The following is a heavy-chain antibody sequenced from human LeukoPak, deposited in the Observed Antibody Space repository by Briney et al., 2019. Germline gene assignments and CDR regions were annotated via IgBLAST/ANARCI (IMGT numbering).Heavy chain of an antibody. CDR1: GYTFIGHY. D-gene: IGHD6-19*01. J-gene: IGHJ3*02. V-gene: IGHV1-2*02. Sequence: ASVKVSCKASGYTFIGHYLHWVRQAPGQGPEWMGWINPLNGGTKYAQKFQGRVSMTRDTSISTAYMELSRLRSDDTAVYYCARANQWLVGGDAFDIWGQGTMVTVSS. CDR3: ARANQWLVGGDAFDI. CDR2: INPLNGGT.